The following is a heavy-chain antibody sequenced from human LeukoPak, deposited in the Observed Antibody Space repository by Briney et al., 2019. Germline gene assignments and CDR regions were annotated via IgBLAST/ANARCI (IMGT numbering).Heavy chain of an antibody. D-gene: IGHD3-10*01. V-gene: IGHV1-24*01. Sequence: ASVKVSCKASGYTFTSYAMNWVRPAPGQGLEWMGGFDPEDGETIYAQKFQGRVTMTEDTSTDTAYMELSSLRSEDTAVYYCATEGRGGFSENFDIWGQGTMVTVSS. J-gene: IGHJ3*02. CDR2: FDPEDGET. CDR3: ATEGRGGFSENFDI. CDR1: GYTFTSYA.